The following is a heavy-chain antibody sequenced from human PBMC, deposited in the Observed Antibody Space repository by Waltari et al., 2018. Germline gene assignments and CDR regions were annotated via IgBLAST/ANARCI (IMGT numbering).Heavy chain of an antibody. Sequence: QVQLVQSGAEVKKPGSSVKVSCKASGGTFSSYTISWVRQAPGQGLEWMGRIIPILGIANYAQKFQGRVTITADKSTSTAYMELSSLRSEDTAVYYCARRGEGIAAAGTRDYFDYWGQGTLVTVSS. J-gene: IGHJ4*02. CDR1: GGTFSSYT. CDR2: IIPILGIA. D-gene: IGHD6-13*01. CDR3: ARRGEGIAAAGTRDYFDY. V-gene: IGHV1-69*02.